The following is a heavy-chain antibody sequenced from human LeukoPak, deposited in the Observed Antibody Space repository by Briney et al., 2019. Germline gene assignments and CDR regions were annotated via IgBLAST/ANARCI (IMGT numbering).Heavy chain of an antibody. Sequence: GTSVKVSCKASGYTFTDYHINWVRQAPGQGLEWVGWMNPNSTNTGRAQKFQGRVNLTRNTSIQTVYMELSGLTSEDTAAYYCARAGLGGQYLEHWGQGTLVTVSS. CDR2: MNPNSTNT. CDR1: GYTFTDYH. J-gene: IGHJ4*02. D-gene: IGHD1-26*01. CDR3: ARAGLGGQYLEH. V-gene: IGHV1-8*01.